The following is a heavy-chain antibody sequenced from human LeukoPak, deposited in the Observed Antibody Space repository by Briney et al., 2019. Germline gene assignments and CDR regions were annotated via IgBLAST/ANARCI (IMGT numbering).Heavy chain of an antibody. CDR1: GFTFSSYA. J-gene: IGHJ4*02. V-gene: IGHV3-30*04. D-gene: IGHD5-24*01. CDR3: ARRESIDY. CDR2: ISYDGSNK. Sequence: GGSLRLSCAASGFTFSSYAMHWVRQAPGKGLEWVAVISYDGSNKYYADSVKGRVTFSRDNSKNTLYLQMNSLRVEDTAVYYCARRESIDYWGQGTLVTVSS.